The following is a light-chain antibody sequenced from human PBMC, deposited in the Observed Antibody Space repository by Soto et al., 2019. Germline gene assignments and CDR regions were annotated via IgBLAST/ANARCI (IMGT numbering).Light chain of an antibody. Sequence: EIVMTQSPATLSVSPGERATLSCRASQSVSSNLAWYQQKPGQTPKLLIYVASTRATGIPARFSGSGSGTEFTLIISSLQSEDFAVYYCKQYNVWPLTFGGGTKVEFK. V-gene: IGKV3-15*01. J-gene: IGKJ4*01. CDR2: VAS. CDR3: KQYNVWPLT. CDR1: QSVSSN.